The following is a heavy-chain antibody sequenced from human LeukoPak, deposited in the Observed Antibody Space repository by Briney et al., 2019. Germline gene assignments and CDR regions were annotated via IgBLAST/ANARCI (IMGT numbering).Heavy chain of an antibody. J-gene: IGHJ5*02. CDR3: ARVRIPFNWFHP. D-gene: IGHD3-10*01. CDR2: MNPNSGNT. V-gene: IGHV1-8*01. Sequence: ASVKVSCKASGYTFTSYDINWVRQATGQGLEWMGWMNPNSGNTGYAQKFQGRVTMTRNTSISTAYMELSSLRSEDTAVYYCARVRIPFNWFHPWGQGTLVTVSS. CDR1: GYTFTSYD.